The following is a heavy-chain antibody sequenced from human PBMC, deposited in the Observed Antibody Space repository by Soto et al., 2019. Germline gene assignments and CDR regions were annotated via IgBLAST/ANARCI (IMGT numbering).Heavy chain of an antibody. CDR2: VSGSGANT. D-gene: IGHD3-10*01. Sequence: PGESLKISCAASGFTFSSYAMTWVRQAPGKGLEWVSSVSGSGANTYYADSVKGRFTISRDNSKNTLYLQMNSLRAEDTAVYFCEKDLSRGLPCFAYGAQGPMATVP. CDR1: GFTFSSYA. V-gene: IGHV3-23*01. J-gene: IGHJ4*02. CDR3: EKDLSRGLPCFAY.